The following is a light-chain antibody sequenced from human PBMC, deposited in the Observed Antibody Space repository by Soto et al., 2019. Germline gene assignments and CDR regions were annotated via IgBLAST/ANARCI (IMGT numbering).Light chain of an antibody. CDR1: QSISSY. V-gene: IGKV1-39*01. CDR3: QQSNSTLFT. J-gene: IGKJ3*01. CDR2: AAS. Sequence: DIQMTQSPSSLSASVGDRVTITCRASQSISSYLNWYQQKPVKAPKLLIYAASSLQSGVPSRFSGSGSGTDFTLTISSLQPEDFAAYYCQQSNSTLFTFGPGTKVDIK.